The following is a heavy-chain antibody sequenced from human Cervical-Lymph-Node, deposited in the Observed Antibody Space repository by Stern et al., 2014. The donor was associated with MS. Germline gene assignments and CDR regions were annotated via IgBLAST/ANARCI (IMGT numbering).Heavy chain of an antibody. V-gene: IGHV5-51*01. CDR1: GYSFTIYY. CDR2: IYPYDSDT. J-gene: IGHJ4*02. Sequence: VQLVQSGAEVKKPGESLKISCKLSGYSFTIYYIAWVRQMPGKGLGLMGVIYPYDSDTTYSPSFQGQVTISADKSITTAYLQWSSLRASDTAMYYCARHVQGFDYWGQGTLVTVSS. CDR3: ARHVQGFDY.